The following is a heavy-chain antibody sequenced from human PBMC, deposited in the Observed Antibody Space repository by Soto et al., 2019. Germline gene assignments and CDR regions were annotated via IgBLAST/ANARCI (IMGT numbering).Heavy chain of an antibody. V-gene: IGHV1-18*01. CDR3: ARVGSSCSGVDY. J-gene: IGHJ4*02. D-gene: IGHD1-26*01. CDR1: GYTFTSYG. CDR2: IRAYNGDT. Sequence: QGQLVQSGAEVKKPGASVKVSCKASGYTFTSYGLSWVRQAPGQGLERMGWIRAYNGDTNYAQKFQGRVTVTTDTPTSTAYMELRSLRSYYTAVYYWARVGSSCSGVDYWGQGTLVTVSS.